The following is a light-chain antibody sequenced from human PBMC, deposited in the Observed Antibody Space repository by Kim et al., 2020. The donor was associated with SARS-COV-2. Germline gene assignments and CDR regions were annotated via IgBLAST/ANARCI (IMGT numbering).Light chain of an antibody. Sequence: SASVGDRVTITCRASHSISSNLNWYQQKPGKAPRVLIYATSHLQSGVPSRFGGSGSGTDFTLTISSLQPEDFATYYCQQSYGTPTFGQGTKVDIK. CDR2: ATS. V-gene: IGKV1-39*01. J-gene: IGKJ1*01. CDR3: QQSYGTPT. CDR1: HSISSN.